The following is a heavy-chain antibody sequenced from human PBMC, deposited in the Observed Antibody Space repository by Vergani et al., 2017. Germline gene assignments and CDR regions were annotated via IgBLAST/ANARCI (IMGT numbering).Heavy chain of an antibody. CDR3: AKSGRLGSGWPNPFDY. CDR1: GFTFSSFA. Sequence: EVQLLESGGGLVQPGGSLRLSCAASGFTFSSFAMSWVRQAPGKGLEWVSSIGASGGGTFYADSVKGRFTFSRDNSKNTLYLQMNSLRAEDTAIYYCAKSGRLGSGWPNPFDYWGQGTLVTVSS. D-gene: IGHD6-19*01. CDR2: IGASGGGT. V-gene: IGHV3-23*01. J-gene: IGHJ4*02.